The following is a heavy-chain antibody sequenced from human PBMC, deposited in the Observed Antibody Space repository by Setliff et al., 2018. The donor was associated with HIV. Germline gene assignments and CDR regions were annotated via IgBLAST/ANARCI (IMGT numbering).Heavy chain of an antibody. V-gene: IGHV1-24*01. CDR1: GGSFSSYA. D-gene: IGHD2-2*01. CDR3: AIDMVGGWLRPMPDF. Sequence: ASVKVSCKASGGSFSSYAITWVRQAPGQGLEWMGYFDPEDGETVYAQKFQGRVTTTEDTSTDTAHMELSGLRSEDTAVYYCAIDMVGGWLRPMPDFWGQGALVTVSS. J-gene: IGHJ4*02. CDR2: FDPEDGET.